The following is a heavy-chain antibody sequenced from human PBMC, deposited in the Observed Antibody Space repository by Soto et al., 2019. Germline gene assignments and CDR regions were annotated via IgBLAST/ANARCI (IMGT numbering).Heavy chain of an antibody. D-gene: IGHD3-22*01. V-gene: IGHV3-48*02. Sequence: PGGSLRLSCAASGFTISSYSMNWVRQAPGKGLEWVSYISSSSSTIHYADSVKGRFTISRDNAKNSLYLQMNSLRDEDTAVYYCPRAPRYYDSSGYYYWGQGTLVTVSS. CDR1: GFTISSYS. CDR2: ISSSSSTI. CDR3: PRAPRYYDSSGYYY. J-gene: IGHJ4*02.